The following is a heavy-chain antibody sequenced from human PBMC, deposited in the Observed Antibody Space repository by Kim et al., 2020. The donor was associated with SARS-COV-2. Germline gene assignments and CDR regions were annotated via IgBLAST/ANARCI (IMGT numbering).Heavy chain of an antibody. CDR2: IIPIFGTA. V-gene: IGHV1-69*13. D-gene: IGHD3-3*01. CDR1: GGTFSSYA. J-gene: IGHJ2*01. Sequence: SVKVSCKASGGTFSSYAISWVRQAPGQGLEWMGGIIPIFGTANYAQKFQGRVTITADESTSTAYMELSSLRSEDTAVYYCARWYDSDAGGRYFDLWGRGTLVTVSS. CDR3: ARWYDSDAGGRYFDL.